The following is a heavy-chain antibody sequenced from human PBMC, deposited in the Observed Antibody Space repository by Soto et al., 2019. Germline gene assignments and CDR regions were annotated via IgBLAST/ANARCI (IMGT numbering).Heavy chain of an antibody. J-gene: IGHJ4*02. V-gene: IGHV3-11*01. CDR2: ISSSGSTI. CDR1: GFAFSDPY. CDR3: ARGWASVTTPFDY. D-gene: IGHD4-17*01. Sequence: QVQLVESGGGLVKPGGSLRLSCAASGFAFSDPYMSWIRQAPGKGLEWISYISSSGSTIYYADSVKGRFTISRDNAKKSLYLQMDSLTADDTAVYYGARGWASVTTPFDYWGQGTQVTVSS.